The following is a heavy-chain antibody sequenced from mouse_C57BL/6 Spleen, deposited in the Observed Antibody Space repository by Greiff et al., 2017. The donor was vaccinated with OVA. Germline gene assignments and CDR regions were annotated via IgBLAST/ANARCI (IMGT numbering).Heavy chain of an antibody. V-gene: IGHV1-42*01. D-gene: IGHD1-1*01. CDR1: GYSFTGYY. J-gene: IGHJ4*01. CDR3: ARSGGSSYLYYAMDY. CDR2: INPSTGGT. Sequence: VQLQQSGPELVKPGASVKISCKASGYSFTGYYMNWVKQSPEKSLEWIGEINPSTGGTTYNQKFKAKATLTVDKSSSTAYMQLKSLTSEDSAVYYCARSGGSSYLYYAMDYWGQGTSVTVSS.